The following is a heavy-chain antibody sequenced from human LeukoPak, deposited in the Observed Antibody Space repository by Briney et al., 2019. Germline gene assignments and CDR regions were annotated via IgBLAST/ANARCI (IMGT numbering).Heavy chain of an antibody. J-gene: IGHJ5*02. Sequence: ASVKVSCKASGGTFSSYAISWVRQAPGQGLEWMGGIIPIFGTANYAQKFQGRVTITTDESTSTAYMELSSLRSEDTAVYYCAREGTAMVYNWFDPWGQGTLVTASS. CDR3: AREGTAMVYNWFDP. CDR1: GGTFSSYA. CDR2: IIPIFGTA. V-gene: IGHV1-69*05. D-gene: IGHD5-18*01.